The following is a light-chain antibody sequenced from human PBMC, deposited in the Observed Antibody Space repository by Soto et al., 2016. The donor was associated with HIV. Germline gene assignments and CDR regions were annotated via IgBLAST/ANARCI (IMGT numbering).Light chain of an antibody. V-gene: IGLV3-21*03. CDR2: DDS. CDR1: NIGTKS. CDR3: QVWHSGRDKYV. J-gene: IGLJ1*01. Sequence: SYELTQPPSVSVAPGKTARISCGGNNIGTKSVHWYQQKPGQAPVLVVYDDSDRPSGIPERFSGSNSGSTATLTISRVEAGDEADYYCQVWHSGRDKYVFGPGTKVTVL.